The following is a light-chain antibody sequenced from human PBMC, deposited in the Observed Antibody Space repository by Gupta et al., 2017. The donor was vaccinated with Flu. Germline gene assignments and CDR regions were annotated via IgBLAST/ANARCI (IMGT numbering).Light chain of an antibody. J-gene: IGLJ2*01. CDR2: GNS. V-gene: IGLV1-40*01. CDR3: QSYDSSLSGSVV. Sequence: QSVLTQPPSVSGAPGQRVTISCTGRSSNIGAGYDVHWYQQLPGTAPKLLIYGNSNRPSGVPDRSSGSKSGTSASLAITGLQAEDEADYYCQSYDSSLSGSVVFGGGTKLTVL. CDR1: SSNIGAGYD.